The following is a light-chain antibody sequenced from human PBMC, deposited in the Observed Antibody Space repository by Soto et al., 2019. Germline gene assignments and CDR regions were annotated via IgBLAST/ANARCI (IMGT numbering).Light chain of an antibody. CDR1: QSVSSSY. CDR3: QQYGSSPWT. Sequence: EIVLTQSPGTLSLSPGERATLSCRASQSVSSSYLAWYQQKPGQAPRPLIYGASSRAIGIPDRFSGSGSGTDLNLTISILEAEDFAVYYCQQYGSSPWTFGQGTKVEIK. CDR2: GAS. V-gene: IGKV3-20*01. J-gene: IGKJ1*01.